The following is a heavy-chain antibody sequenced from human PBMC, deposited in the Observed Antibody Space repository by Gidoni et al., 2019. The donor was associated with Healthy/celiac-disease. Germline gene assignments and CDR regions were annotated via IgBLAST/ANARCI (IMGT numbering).Heavy chain of an antibody. J-gene: IGHJ4*02. CDR1: GFTCGDDA. CDR3: TRGIVVVTAYYYFDY. Sequence: EVQLVESGGGWVKPGRSLRLSCTASGFTCGDDAMSWFRQAPGKGLEWVGFIRSKAYGGTTEYAASVKGRFTISRDDSKSIAYLQMNSLKTEDTAVYYCTRGIVVVTAYYYFDYWGQGTLVTVSS. D-gene: IGHD2-21*02. CDR2: IRSKAYGGTT. V-gene: IGHV3-49*05.